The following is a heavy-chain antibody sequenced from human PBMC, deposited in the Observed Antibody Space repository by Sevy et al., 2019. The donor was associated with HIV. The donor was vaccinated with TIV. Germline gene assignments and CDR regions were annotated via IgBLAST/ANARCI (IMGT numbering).Heavy chain of an antibody. D-gene: IGHD3-3*01. J-gene: IGHJ6*02. CDR2: ISSSGSTI. V-gene: IGHV3-11*01. CDR1: GFTFSDYY. Sequence: GGSLRLSCAASGFTFSDYYMSWIRQAPGKGLEWVSYISSSGSTIYYGDSVKGRFTISRDNAKNSLYLQMNSLRAEDTAVYYCARDDTIFGVGLMDVWGQGTTVTVSS. CDR3: ARDDTIFGVGLMDV.